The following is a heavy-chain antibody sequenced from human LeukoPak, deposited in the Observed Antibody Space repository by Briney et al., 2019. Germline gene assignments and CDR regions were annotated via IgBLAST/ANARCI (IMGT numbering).Heavy chain of an antibody. CDR2: ISYDGSNK. CDR1: GFTFSSYS. V-gene: IGHV3-30*03. CDR3: ARPHYDFWSGYSATYFDY. D-gene: IGHD3-3*01. J-gene: IGHJ4*02. Sequence: PGGSLRLSCAASGFTFSSYSMNWVRQAPGKGLEWVAVISYDGSNKYYADSVKGRFTISRDNSKNTLYLQMNSLRAEDTAVYYCARPHYDFWSGYSATYFDYWGQGTLVTVSS.